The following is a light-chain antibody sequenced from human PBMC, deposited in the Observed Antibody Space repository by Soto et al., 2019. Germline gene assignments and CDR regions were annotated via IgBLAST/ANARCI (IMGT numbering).Light chain of an antibody. CDR3: ASWDDSRNGPV. J-gene: IGLJ1*01. V-gene: IGLV1-44*01. CDR1: SSNVGGNP. CDR2: TNT. Sequence: QSVLTQPPSASGTPGQRVTISCSGSSSNVGGNPVNWYQHVPTTAPKLLIYTNTQRPSGVPDRFSGSTSGTSASLAISGLQSEDEADDYCASWDDSRNGPVFGTGTKLTVL.